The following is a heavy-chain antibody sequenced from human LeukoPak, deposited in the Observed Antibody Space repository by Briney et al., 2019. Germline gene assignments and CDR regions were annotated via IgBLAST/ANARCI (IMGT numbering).Heavy chain of an antibody. Sequence: TSETLSLTCADYGGSFSGYYWSWLRQPPGKGLERIGEINHSGSTNYNPSLKSRVTISVDTSKNQFSLKLSSVTAADTAVYYCARGGDYDSSGYYRNSTFLFDYWGQGTLVTVSS. V-gene: IGHV4-34*01. CDR1: GGSFSGYY. CDR3: ARGGDYDSSGYYRNSTFLFDY. D-gene: IGHD3-22*01. CDR2: INHSGST. J-gene: IGHJ4*02.